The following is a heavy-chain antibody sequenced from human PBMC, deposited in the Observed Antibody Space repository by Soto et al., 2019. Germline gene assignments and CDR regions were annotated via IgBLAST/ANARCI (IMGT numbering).Heavy chain of an antibody. CDR3: ATIRVRGGPLRYED. D-gene: IGHD3-9*01. V-gene: IGHV1-69*06. J-gene: IGHJ4*01. CDR1: GGLFSVFS. Sequence: QVQLVQSGAELKKPGSSVKVSCKTSGGLFSVFSFNWVRQAPGQGLEWMGGVLPITGSTDYAQKFQGRLTITADRSTRTIYMELSRPTSDDTANYYCATIRVRGGPLRYEDGGQGTLISVSS. CDR2: VLPITGST.